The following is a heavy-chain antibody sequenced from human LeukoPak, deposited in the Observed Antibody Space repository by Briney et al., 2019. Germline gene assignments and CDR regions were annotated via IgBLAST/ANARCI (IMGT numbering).Heavy chain of an antibody. Sequence: SETLSLTCAVSGDSISSSSYYWGWVRQPLGKGLEWLATIFYNGNIHSANTYYNPSLESRLTISVDPSKNQFSLKLTSVTAPDTAVFYCARQGGYGMDYWGQGTLVTVSS. CDR2: IFYNGNIHSANT. CDR3: ARQGGYGMDY. CDR1: GDSISSSSYY. V-gene: IGHV4-39*01. J-gene: IGHJ4*02. D-gene: IGHD5-12*01.